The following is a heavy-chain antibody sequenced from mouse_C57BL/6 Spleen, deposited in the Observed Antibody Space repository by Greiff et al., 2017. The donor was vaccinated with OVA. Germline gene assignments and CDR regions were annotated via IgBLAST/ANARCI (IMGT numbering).Heavy chain of an antibody. CDR3: ARENDGYYNYFDY. CDR1: GYTFTSYW. CDR2: INPSNGGT. J-gene: IGHJ2*01. Sequence: VQLQQPGPELVKPGASVKLSCKASGYTFTSYWMHWVKQRPGQGLEWIGNINPSNGGTNYNEKFKSKATLTVDKSSSTAYMQLSSLTSEDSAFYYCARENDGYYNYFDYWGQGTTLTVSA. V-gene: IGHV1-53*01. D-gene: IGHD2-3*01.